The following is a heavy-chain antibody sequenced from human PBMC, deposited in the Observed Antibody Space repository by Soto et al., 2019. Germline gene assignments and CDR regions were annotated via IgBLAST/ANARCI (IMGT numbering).Heavy chain of an antibody. CDR3: ARHSASWQWFDY. D-gene: IGHD1-26*01. V-gene: IGHV4-31*03. Sequence: QVQLQESGPGLVKPSQTLSLTCSVSGGSISSGGYYWSWIRQHPEKGLEWIGYIYYRGSTNYNPSLTSRVIISVDTSSNRFYLDLRSVTAADTAIYYCARHSASWQWFDYWGQGTLVTVSS. J-gene: IGHJ5*01. CDR2: IYYRGST. CDR1: GGSISSGGYY.